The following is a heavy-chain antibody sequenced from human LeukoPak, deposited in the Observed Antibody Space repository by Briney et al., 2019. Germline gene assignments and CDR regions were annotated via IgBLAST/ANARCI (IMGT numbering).Heavy chain of an antibody. CDR2: SIAYNGNT. D-gene: IGHD3-22*01. Sequence: ASVNLSCKASGYTFTSYGISWLRQSPGQRPEWMVWSIAYNGNTNYAQNLPAIVTMTTDTSTSTAYKYLRSLRSDDTAVYYVSCNHLYCDSSGYLSWGQGTLVTVS. CDR3: SCNHLYCDSSGYLS. V-gene: IGHV1-18*01. J-gene: IGHJ5*02. CDR1: GYTFTSYG.